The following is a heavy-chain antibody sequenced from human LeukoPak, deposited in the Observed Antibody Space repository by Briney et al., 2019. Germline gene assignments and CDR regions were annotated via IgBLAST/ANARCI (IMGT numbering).Heavy chain of an antibody. J-gene: IGHJ5*02. Sequence: ASVKVSRKASGYTFTSYGISWVRQAPGQGLEWMGWISAYNGNTNYAQKLQGRVTMTTDTSTSTAYMELRSLRSDDTAVYYCARVSPGVGYCSSTSCYWFGPWGQGTLVTVSS. D-gene: IGHD2-2*01. CDR3: ARVSPGVGYCSSTSCYWFGP. CDR1: GYTFTSYG. CDR2: ISAYNGNT. V-gene: IGHV1-18*04.